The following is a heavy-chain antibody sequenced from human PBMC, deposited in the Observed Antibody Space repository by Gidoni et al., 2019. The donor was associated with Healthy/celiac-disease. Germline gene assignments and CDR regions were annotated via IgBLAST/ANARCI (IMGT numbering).Heavy chain of an antibody. V-gene: IGHV1-69*06. CDR3: AREAVAGTDYYYYYMDV. J-gene: IGHJ6*03. CDR1: GGTFSSYA. D-gene: IGHD6-19*01. CDR2: IIPIFGTA. Sequence: QVQLVQSGAEVKKPGSSVKVSCKASGGTFSSYAISWVRQAPGQGLEWMGGIIPIFGTANYAQKFQGRVTITADKSASTAYMELSSLRSEDTAVYYCAREAVAGTDYYYYYMDVWGKGTTVTVSS.